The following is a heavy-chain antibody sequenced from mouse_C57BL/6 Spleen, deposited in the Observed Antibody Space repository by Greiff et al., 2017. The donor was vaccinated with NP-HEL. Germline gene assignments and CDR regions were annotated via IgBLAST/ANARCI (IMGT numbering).Heavy chain of an antibody. V-gene: IGHV1-69*01. D-gene: IGHD2-3*01. CDR3: ARGFYDSAYYFDY. CDR2: IDPSDSYP. CDR1: GYTFTSYW. J-gene: IGHJ2*01. Sequence: QVQLQQPGAELVMPGAGGMLSCTASGYTFTSYWMHWVKQRPGQGLEWIGEIDPSDSYPNYNQKFKGKSTLTVDKSSSTAYMQLSSLTSEDSAVYYCARGFYDSAYYFDYWGQGTTLTVSS.